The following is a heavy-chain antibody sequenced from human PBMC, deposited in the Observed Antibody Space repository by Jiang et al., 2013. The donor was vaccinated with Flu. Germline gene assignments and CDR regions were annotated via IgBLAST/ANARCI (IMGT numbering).Heavy chain of an antibody. D-gene: IGHD4-17*01. Sequence: SLTCTVSGGSISSGDYYWSWIRQSPGKGLEWIGYIYYSGSTYYNPSLKSRVTISVDTSKNQFSLKLSSVTAADTAVYYCARVRNYGDYVDYFDYWGQGTLVTVSS. CDR3: ARVRNYGDYVDYFDY. CDR1: GGSISSGDYY. V-gene: IGHV4-30-4*01. J-gene: IGHJ4*02. CDR2: IYYSGST.